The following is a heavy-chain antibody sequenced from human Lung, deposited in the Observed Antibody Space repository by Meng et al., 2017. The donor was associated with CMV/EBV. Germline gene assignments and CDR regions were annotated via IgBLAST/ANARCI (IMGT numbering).Heavy chain of an antibody. V-gene: IGHV3-74*01. CDR1: EFRVGSVW. Sequence: QLVDTWVGLVQPGESLAPSWVSCEFRVGSVWMHWVSPSPGKGLVWVALINSSRRHTTHADSVEGRFTISRENAKNSLYLPMNSLRGQETAVYYCARDVMGWFDPWGQGALVTVSS. D-gene: IGHD2-8*01. CDR3: ARDVMGWFDP. J-gene: IGHJ5*02. CDR2: INSSRRHT.